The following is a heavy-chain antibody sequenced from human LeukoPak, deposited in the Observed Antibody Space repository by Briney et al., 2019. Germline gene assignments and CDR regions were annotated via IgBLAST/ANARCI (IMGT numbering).Heavy chain of an antibody. CDR2: ISSSSSYI. V-gene: IGHV3-21*01. CDR1: GFTFSSYS. CDR3: ARDSDDILTGYSPNWFDP. J-gene: IGHJ5*02. Sequence: GGSLRLSCAASGFTFSSYSMNWVRRAPGKGLEWVSSISSSSSYIYYADSVKGRFTISRDNAKNSLYLQMNSLRAEDTAVYYCARDSDDILTGYSPNWFDPWGQGTLVTVSS. D-gene: IGHD3-9*01.